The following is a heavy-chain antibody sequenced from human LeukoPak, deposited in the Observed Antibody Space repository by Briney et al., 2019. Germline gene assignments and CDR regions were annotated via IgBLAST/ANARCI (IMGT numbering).Heavy chain of an antibody. V-gene: IGHV1-69*13. D-gene: IGHD2-2*01. Sequence: ASAKVSCKASGGTFSIYAISWVRQAPGQGLEWMGGIIPIFGTANYAQKFQGRVTITADESTSTAYMELSSLRSEDTAVYYCARVEKTSHCSSTSCSDYWGQGTLVTVSS. CDR1: GGTFSIYA. CDR2: IIPIFGTA. J-gene: IGHJ4*02. CDR3: ARVEKTSHCSSTSCSDY.